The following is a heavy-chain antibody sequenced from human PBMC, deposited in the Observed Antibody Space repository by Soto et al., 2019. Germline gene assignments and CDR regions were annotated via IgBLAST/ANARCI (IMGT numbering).Heavy chain of an antibody. CDR3: ARGRITIFGVAPDGAFDY. Sequence: GASVKVSCKASGYTFTSYGISWVRQAPGQGLEWMGWIIPYIGITNYAQKFQGRVTITADKSTSTAYMELSSLRSEDTAVYYCARGRITIFGVAPDGAFDYWGQGTRVTVSS. V-gene: IGHV1-69*10. D-gene: IGHD3-3*01. J-gene: IGHJ4*02. CDR2: IIPYIGIT. CDR1: GYTFTSYG.